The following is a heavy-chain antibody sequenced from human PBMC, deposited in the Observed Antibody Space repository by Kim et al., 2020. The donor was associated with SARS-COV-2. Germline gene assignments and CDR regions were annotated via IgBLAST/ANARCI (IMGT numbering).Heavy chain of an antibody. Sequence: TIYYADAVKGRFTISRDNAKNSLYLQMNSLRDEDTAVYYCARGTGPTPDYWGQGTLVTVSS. CDR2: TI. V-gene: IGHV3-48*02. CDR3: ARGTGPTPDY. D-gene: IGHD7-27*01. J-gene: IGHJ4*02.